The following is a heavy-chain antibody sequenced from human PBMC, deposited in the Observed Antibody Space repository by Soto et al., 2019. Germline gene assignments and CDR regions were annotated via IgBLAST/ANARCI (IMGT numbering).Heavy chain of an antibody. Sequence: PGGSLRLSCAGSGFTLSDHYIDWVRQAPGKGLEWVGRSRDKAQGYSTAYAASVKGRFTTSRDESKNSVYLQMNSLRAEDTAVYYCARDGEAWWLRPQVPYYFDYWGQGTLVTVSS. V-gene: IGHV3-72*01. CDR2: SRDKAQGYST. J-gene: IGHJ4*02. CDR1: GFTLSDHY. CDR3: ARDGEAWWLRPQVPYYFDY. D-gene: IGHD5-12*01.